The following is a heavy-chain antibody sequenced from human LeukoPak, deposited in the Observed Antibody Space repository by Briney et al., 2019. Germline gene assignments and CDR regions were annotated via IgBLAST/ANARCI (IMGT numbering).Heavy chain of an antibody. CDR3: ARIFSSGWYEGAYNWFDP. CDR2: ISAYNGNT. CDR1: GYTFTSYG. Sequence: GASVKVSCKASGYTFTSYGISWVRQAPGQGLEWMGWISAYNGNTNYAQKFQGRVTMTRDTSISTAYMELSRLRSDDTAVYYCARIFSSGWYEGAYNWFDPWGQGTLVTVSS. J-gene: IGHJ5*02. V-gene: IGHV1-18*01. D-gene: IGHD6-19*01.